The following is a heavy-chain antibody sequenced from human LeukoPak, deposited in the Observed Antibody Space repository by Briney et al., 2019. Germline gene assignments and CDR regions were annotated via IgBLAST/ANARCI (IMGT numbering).Heavy chain of an antibody. D-gene: IGHD6-13*01. CDR2: ISYDGSNE. J-gene: IGHJ6*02. CDR1: GFTFSTYG. CDR3: EKDEYSSSWYMEPNYYGLDV. V-gene: IGHV3-30*18. Sequence: GGSLRLSCAASGFTFSTYGMHWVRQAPGKGLEWVAVISYDGSNEYYADSVKGRFTISRDNSKNTLYLQMSSLRAEDTAVYYWEKDEYSSSWYMEPNYYGLDVWGHGTTVIVSS.